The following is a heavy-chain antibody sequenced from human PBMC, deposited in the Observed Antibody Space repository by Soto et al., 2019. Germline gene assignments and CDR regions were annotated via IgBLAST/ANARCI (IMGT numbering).Heavy chain of an antibody. CDR1: GGSFSGYY. CDR2: INHSGIT. CDR3: ARGWGRIFDY. J-gene: IGHJ4*02. V-gene: IGHV4-34*01. D-gene: IGHD7-27*01. Sequence: QVQLQQWGAGLLKPSETLSLTCAVYGGSFSGYYWNWIRQPPGKGLEWIGEINHSGITNYNPSLKSRVTLSVDTSKNQFSLKLSSVTAADTAVYYCARGWGRIFDYWGQGTLVTVSS.